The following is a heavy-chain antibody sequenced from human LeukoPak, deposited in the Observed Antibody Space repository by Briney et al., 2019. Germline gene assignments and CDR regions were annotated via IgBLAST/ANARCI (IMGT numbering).Heavy chain of an antibody. V-gene: IGHV3-48*01. J-gene: IGHJ4*02. CDR1: GFTFSSYS. CDR2: IRSSSSTI. CDR3: ARLDSSSWGMGDY. D-gene: IGHD6-6*01. Sequence: GRCLRLSCAASGFTFSSYSMNWVRQAPGKGLEWVSYIRSSSSTIYYADSVKGRFTISRDNAKNSLYLQMNSLRAEDTAVYYCARLDSSSWGMGDYWGQGTLVSVSS.